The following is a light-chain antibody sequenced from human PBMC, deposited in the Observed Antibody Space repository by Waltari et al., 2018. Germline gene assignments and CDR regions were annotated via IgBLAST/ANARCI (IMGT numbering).Light chain of an antibody. J-gene: IGLJ3*02. CDR3: AAWDDSLNGV. CDR1: SPNIGTKT. CDR2: SNN. Sequence: QSVLTQPPSASGAPGPRVTIPCFGSSPNIGTKTVTWYQQLPGTAPKLRIYSNNQRPSGVPDRFSGSKSGTSASLAISGLQSEDEADYYCAAWDDSLNGVFGGGTKLTVL. V-gene: IGLV1-44*01.